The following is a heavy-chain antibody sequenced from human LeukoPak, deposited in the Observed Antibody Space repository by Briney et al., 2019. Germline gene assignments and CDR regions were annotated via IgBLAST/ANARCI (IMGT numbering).Heavy chain of an antibody. V-gene: IGHV4-30-4*08. D-gene: IGHD3-16*01. CDR2: IYYSGNI. J-gene: IGHJ5*02. Sequence: SETLSLTCTVSGGSISSGDYYWSWIRQPPGKGLEWIGYIYYSGNIDSNPSLKSRVTISVDTSKNQLSLKLSSVTAADTAVYYCARDMGGWFDPWGQGTLVTVSS. CDR1: GGSISSGDYY. CDR3: ARDMGGWFDP.